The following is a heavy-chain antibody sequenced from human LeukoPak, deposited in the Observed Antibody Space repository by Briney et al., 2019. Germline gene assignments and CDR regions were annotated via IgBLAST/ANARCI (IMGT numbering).Heavy chain of an antibody. CDR3: ARGGGGWYLDN. V-gene: IGHV4-61*01. D-gene: IGHD6-19*01. J-gene: IGHJ4*02. Sequence: PSETLSLTCTVSGGSVSSGSYYWSWIRQPPGKGLEWIGYIYYSGTTNYNPSLKSRVTISVDTSKNQFSLKLSSVTAADTAVYYCARGGGGWYLDNWGQGTLVTVSS. CDR2: IYYSGTT. CDR1: GGSVSSGSYY.